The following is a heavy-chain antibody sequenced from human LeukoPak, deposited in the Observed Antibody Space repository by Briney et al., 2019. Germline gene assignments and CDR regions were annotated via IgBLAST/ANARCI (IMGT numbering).Heavy chain of an antibody. CDR1: GFMFGTYG. D-gene: IGHD1-1*01. J-gene: IGHJ4*02. CDR2: ISFNGGTT. CDR3: ARDDWNGFDY. Sequence: GGSLRLSCAASGFMFGTYGMQWVRQAPGKGLEWVAVISFNGGTTYYADSVRGRFTISRDNAKNTLYLQMNSLRAEDTAVYYCARDDWNGFDYWGQGTLVTVSS. V-gene: IGHV3-30*03.